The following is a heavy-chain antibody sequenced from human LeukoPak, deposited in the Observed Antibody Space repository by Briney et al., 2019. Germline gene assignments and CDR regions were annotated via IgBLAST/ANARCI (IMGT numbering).Heavy chain of an antibody. CDR2: ISGSGGST. D-gene: IGHD6-25*01. Sequence: GGSLRLSCAASGFTFSSYAMSWVRQAPGKGLEGVSAISGSGGSTYYADSVKGRFTISRDNSKNTLYVQMNSLRAEDTAVYYCAKDRSNSGYQYYFDYWGQGTLVTVSS. CDR3: AKDRSNSGYQYYFDY. CDR1: GFTFSSYA. J-gene: IGHJ4*02. V-gene: IGHV3-23*01.